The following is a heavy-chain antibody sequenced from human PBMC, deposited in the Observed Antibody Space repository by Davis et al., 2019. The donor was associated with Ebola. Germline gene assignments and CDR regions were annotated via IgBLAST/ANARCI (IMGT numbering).Heavy chain of an antibody. D-gene: IGHD2-2*01. Sequence: MPSETLSLTCAVYGGAFRGYYWSWIRQPPGKGLEWIGEINHSGSTNYNPSLKSRVTISVDTSKNQFSLKLSSVTAADTAVYYCARGRYCSSTSCYLWFDPWGQGTLVTVSS. CDR3: ARGRYCSSTSCYLWFDP. V-gene: IGHV4-34*01. CDR2: INHSGST. CDR1: GGAFRGYY. J-gene: IGHJ5*02.